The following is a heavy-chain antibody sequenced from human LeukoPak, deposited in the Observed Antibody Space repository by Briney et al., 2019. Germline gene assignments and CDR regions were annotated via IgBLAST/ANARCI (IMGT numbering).Heavy chain of an antibody. J-gene: IGHJ4*02. D-gene: IGHD6-19*01. Sequence: SETLSLTCTVSGGSISGYYWSWIRQPPGKGLEWVGYISYSGSTNYNPSLKSRVTISVDASKNQFSLKLSSVTAADTAIYYCARDGRAGSLFAYWGQGTLVTVSS. V-gene: IGHV4-59*01. CDR3: ARDGRAGSLFAY. CDR2: ISYSGST. CDR1: GGSISGYY.